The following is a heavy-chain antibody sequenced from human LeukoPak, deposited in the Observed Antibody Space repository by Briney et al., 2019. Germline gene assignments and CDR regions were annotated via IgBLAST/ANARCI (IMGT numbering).Heavy chain of an antibody. J-gene: IGHJ3*02. D-gene: IGHD6-19*01. CDR2: IIPIFGTA. CDR1: GGTFSSCA. Sequence: SVKVSCKASGGTFSSCAISWVRQAPGQGLEWMGGIIPIFGTANYAQKFQGRVTITADESTSTAYMELSSLRSEDTAVYYCAKDMGSAVADLDAFDIWGQGTMVTVSS. CDR3: AKDMGSAVADLDAFDI. V-gene: IGHV1-69*13.